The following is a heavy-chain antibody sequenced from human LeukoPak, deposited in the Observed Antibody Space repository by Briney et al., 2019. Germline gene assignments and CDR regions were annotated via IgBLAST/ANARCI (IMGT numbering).Heavy chain of an antibody. CDR1: GYTFTSYA. V-gene: IGHV1-3*01. D-gene: IGHD2-8*01. CDR3: ASGGPYCTNGVCWVY. J-gene: IGHJ4*02. CDR2: INAGNGNT. Sequence: ASVKVSCKASGYTFTSYAMHWVRQAPGQRLEWMGWINAGNGNTKYSQKFQGRVTITRDTSASTAYMELSSPRSEDTAVYYCASGGPYCTNGVCWVYWGQGTLVTVSS.